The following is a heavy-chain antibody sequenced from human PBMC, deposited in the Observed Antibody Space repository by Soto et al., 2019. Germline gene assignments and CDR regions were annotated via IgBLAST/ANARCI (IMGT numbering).Heavy chain of an antibody. D-gene: IGHD4-17*01. CDR1: GGSISSGGYS. V-gene: IGHV4-30-2*01. Sequence: QLQLQESGSGLVKPSQTLSLTCAISGGSISSGGYSWSWIRQPPGKGLEWIGYIYHSGSTCYNPSLKTRVTISVDRSKNQYALKPSSVTAADTAVYYCARVTTTVTNNWFDPWGQGPLVAVSS. CDR2: IYHSGST. CDR3: ARVTTTVTNNWFDP. J-gene: IGHJ5*02.